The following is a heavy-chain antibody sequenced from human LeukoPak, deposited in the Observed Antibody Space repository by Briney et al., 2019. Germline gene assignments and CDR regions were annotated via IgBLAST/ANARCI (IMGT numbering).Heavy chain of an antibody. Sequence: GGSLRLSCAASGFTFSTYGMSWVRQAPGKGLEWVSTISGSGTNTYYADSVKGRFTISRGNSRNTLFLQMNSLRADDTAKYYCAKAFGGGYFFDSWGQGTLVPVSS. D-gene: IGHD2-15*01. CDR3: AKAFGGGYFFDS. V-gene: IGHV3-23*01. CDR1: GFTFSTYG. J-gene: IGHJ4*02. CDR2: ISGSGTNT.